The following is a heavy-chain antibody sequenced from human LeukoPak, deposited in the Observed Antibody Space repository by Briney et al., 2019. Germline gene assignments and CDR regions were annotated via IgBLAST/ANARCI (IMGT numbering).Heavy chain of an antibody. J-gene: IGHJ4*02. CDR2: ISSSGSTI. CDR3: ARAGRWLQYYFDY. Sequence: PGGSLRPSCAASGFTFSDYYMSWIRQAPGKGLEWVSYISSSGSTIYYADSVKGRFTISRDNAKNSLYLQMNSLRAEDTAVYYCARAGRWLQYYFDYWGQGTLVTVSS. D-gene: IGHD5-24*01. CDR1: GFTFSDYY. V-gene: IGHV3-11*04.